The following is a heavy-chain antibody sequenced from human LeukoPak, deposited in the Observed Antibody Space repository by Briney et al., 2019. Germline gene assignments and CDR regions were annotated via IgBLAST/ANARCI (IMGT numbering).Heavy chain of an antibody. V-gene: IGHV3-7*01. CDR2: IRQDGSEK. CDR1: GFTFSSYW. Sequence: QPGGSLRLSCTASGFTFSSYWMSWVRQAPGRGLEWVATIRQDGSEKYYVDSVKGRFTIFRDNAKNSLYLQISSLRADDTAVYYCARGGKYYYGSGSSHLFDYWGQGTLVTVSS. D-gene: IGHD3-10*01. J-gene: IGHJ4*02. CDR3: ARGGKYYYGSGSSHLFDY.